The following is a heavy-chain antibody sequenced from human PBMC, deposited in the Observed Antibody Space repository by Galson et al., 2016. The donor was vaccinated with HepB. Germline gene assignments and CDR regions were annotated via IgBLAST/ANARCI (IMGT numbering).Heavy chain of an antibody. CDR3: ARANFLTGYYHTGHFDY. Sequence: CAISGDSVSTNSAAWNWIRQSPSRGLEWLGRTFYRSKWYNEYAVSVTSRITINPDTSMNQLSLQLSSVTPEDTAVYYCARANFLTGYYHTGHFDYWVQGTLVTVSS. V-gene: IGHV6-1*01. J-gene: IGHJ4*02. CDR1: GDSVSTNSAA. CDR2: TFYRSKWYN. D-gene: IGHD3/OR15-3a*01.